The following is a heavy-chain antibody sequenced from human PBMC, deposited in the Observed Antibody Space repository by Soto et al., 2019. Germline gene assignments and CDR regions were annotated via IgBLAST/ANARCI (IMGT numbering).Heavy chain of an antibody. CDR1: GRSISSSSYY. V-gene: IGHV4-39*01. CDR2: IYYSGST. CDR3: ARPYGSGYAVNWSDP. Sequence: SETLSLTCTVSGRSISSSSYYWGWIRQPPGKGLEWIGSIYYSGSTYYNPSLKSRVTISVDTSKNQLSLKLTSVTAADTAVYYCARPYGSGYAVNWSDPWGQGTLVTVSS. D-gene: IGHD3-10*01. J-gene: IGHJ5*02.